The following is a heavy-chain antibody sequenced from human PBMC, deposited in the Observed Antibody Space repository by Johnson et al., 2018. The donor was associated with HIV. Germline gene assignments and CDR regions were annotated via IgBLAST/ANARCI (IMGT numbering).Heavy chain of an antibody. CDR3: AKDLSHYEYVWGSYPNGFDI. D-gene: IGHD3-16*02. V-gene: IGHV3-11*01. J-gene: IGHJ3*02. CDR1: GFTFSDYY. Sequence: QVQLVESGGGLVKPGGSLRLSCAASGFTFSDYYMSWIRQAPGKGLEWVSYISSSGSTIYYADSVKGRFTISRDNAKNTLYLQMNNLRAEDTAVYYCAKDLSHYEYVWGSYPNGFDIWGQGTMVSVSS. CDR2: ISSSGSTI.